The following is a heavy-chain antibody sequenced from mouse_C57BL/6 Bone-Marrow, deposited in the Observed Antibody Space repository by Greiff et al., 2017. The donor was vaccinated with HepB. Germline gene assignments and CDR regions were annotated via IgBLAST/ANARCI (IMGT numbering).Heavy chain of an antibody. Sequence: VNLVESGGGLVKPGGSLKLSCAASGFTFSSYAMSWVRQTPEKRLEWVATISDGGSYTYYPDNVKGRFTISRDNAKNNLYLQMSHLKSEDTAMYYCARDYDYDDAMDYWGQGTSVTVSS. J-gene: IGHJ4*01. D-gene: IGHD2-4*01. V-gene: IGHV5-4*01. CDR2: ISDGGSYT. CDR3: ARDYDYDDAMDY. CDR1: GFTFSSYA.